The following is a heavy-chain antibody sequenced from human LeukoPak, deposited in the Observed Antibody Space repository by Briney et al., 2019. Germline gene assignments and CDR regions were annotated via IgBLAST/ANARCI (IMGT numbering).Heavy chain of an antibody. Sequence: ASVKVSCKASAYTFINFYIHWVRQAPGQGLEWMGWMNPNSGATSYAREFQDRVTMTRDTSLSTAYMELSRLRSDDTATYFCATWPINCIITDCYVDNWGQGTLVTVSS. CDR3: ATWPINCIITDCYVDN. CDR1: AYTFINFY. D-gene: IGHD2-15*01. V-gene: IGHV1-2*02. CDR2: MNPNSGAT. J-gene: IGHJ4*02.